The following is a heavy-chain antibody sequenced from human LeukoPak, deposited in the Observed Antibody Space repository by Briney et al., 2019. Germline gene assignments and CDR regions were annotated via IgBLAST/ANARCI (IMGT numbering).Heavy chain of an antibody. CDR3: ARGSESGGSGSYTGRLYDY. CDR2: IYYSGST. J-gene: IGHJ4*02. D-gene: IGHD3-10*01. CDR1: GGSISSSNNY. V-gene: IGHV4-39*07. Sequence: PSETLSLTCTVSGGSISSSNNYWGWIRQPPGKGLEWIGSIYYSGSTYYNPSLKSRVTISVDTSKNQFSLKLSSVTAADTAVYYCARGSESGGSGSYTGRLYDYWGQGTLVTVSS.